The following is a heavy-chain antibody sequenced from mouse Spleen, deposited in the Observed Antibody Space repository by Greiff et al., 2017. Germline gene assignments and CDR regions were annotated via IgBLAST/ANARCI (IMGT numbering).Heavy chain of an antibody. V-gene: IGHV5-17*01. Sequence: DVQLVESGGGLVKPGGSLKLSCAASGFTFSDYGMHWVRQAPEKGLEWVAYISSGSSTIYYADTVKGRFTISRDNAKNTLFLQMTSLRSEDTAMYYCARWDYYGSSLDYWGQGTTLTVSS. CDR2: ISSGSSTI. D-gene: IGHD1-1*01. CDR1: GFTFSDYG. J-gene: IGHJ2*01. CDR3: ARWDYYGSSLDY.